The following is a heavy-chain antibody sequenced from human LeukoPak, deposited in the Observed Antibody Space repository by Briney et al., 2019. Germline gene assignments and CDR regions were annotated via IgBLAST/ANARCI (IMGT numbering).Heavy chain of an antibody. V-gene: IGHV3-48*01. J-gene: IGHJ4*02. Sequence: GGSLRLSCAASGFTFSSYSMNWVRQAPGKGLEWVSYISSSSSTIYYADSVKGRFTISRDNAKNSLYLQMNSLRAEDTAVYHCARVYCSGGSCYPYFDYWGQGTLVTVSS. CDR2: ISSSSSTI. CDR1: GFTFSSYS. D-gene: IGHD2-15*01. CDR3: ARVYCSGGSCYPYFDY.